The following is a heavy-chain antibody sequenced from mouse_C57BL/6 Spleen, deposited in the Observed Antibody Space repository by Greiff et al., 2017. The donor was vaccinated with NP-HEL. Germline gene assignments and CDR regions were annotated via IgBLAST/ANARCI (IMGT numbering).Heavy chain of an antibody. CDR1: GYAFSSYW. D-gene: IGHD1-1*01. Sequence: QVQLQQSGAELVKPGASVKISCKASGYAFSSYWMNWVKQRPGKGLEWIGQLYPGDGDTNYNGKFKGKATLTADKSSSTAYMQLSSLTSEDSAVYFCAREENYYGSGFAYWGQGTLVTVSA. V-gene: IGHV1-80*01. CDR3: AREENYYGSGFAY. CDR2: LYPGDGDT. J-gene: IGHJ3*01.